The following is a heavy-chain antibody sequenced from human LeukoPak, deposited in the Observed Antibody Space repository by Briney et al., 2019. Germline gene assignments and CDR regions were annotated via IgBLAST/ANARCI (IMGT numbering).Heavy chain of an antibody. CDR1: GFTFSDYY. Sequence: GGSLRLSCAASGFTFSDYYMSWIRQAPGKGLEWVSYISSSGSTIYYADSVKGRFTISRDNAKKSLYLQMNSLRAEDTAVYYCARVKYSGSYSPYYFDYWGQGTLVTVSS. J-gene: IGHJ4*02. D-gene: IGHD1-26*01. CDR3: ARVKYSGSYSPYYFDY. V-gene: IGHV3-11*04. CDR2: ISSSGSTI.